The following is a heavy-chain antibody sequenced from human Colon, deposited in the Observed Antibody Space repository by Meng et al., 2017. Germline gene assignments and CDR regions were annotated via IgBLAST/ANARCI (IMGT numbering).Heavy chain of an antibody. J-gene: IGHJ5*02. V-gene: IGHV1-24*01. CDR1: GYSLTELS. D-gene: IGHD2-2*01. CDR2: IDPEDGEP. Sequence: ASVKVSCKLSGYSLTELSMHWVRQAPGKGLEWMGGIDPEDGEPMYAQEFQGRVTMTEDKSTETSYMELSNLRSEDTAVYYCATQQVPAVLAYFDPWGQGTLVTVSS. CDR3: ATQQVPAVLAYFDP.